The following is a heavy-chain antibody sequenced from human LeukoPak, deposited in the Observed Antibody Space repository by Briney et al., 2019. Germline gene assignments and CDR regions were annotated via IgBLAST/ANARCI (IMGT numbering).Heavy chain of an antibody. CDR2: ISSSSSYI. CDR1: GFTFSSYS. Sequence: GGSLRLSCAASGFTFSSYSMNWVRQAPGEGLEWVSSISSSSSYIYYADSVKGRFTISRDNAKNSLYLQMNSLRAEDTAVYYCARDRVATIGFDYWGQGTLVTVSS. D-gene: IGHD5-12*01. J-gene: IGHJ4*02. CDR3: ARDRVATIGFDY. V-gene: IGHV3-21*01.